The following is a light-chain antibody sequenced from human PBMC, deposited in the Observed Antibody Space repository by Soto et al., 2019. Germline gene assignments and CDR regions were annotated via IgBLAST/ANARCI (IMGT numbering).Light chain of an antibody. CDR2: SNN. V-gene: IGLV1-44*01. CDR3: AVWDDSLNGVV. CDR1: SSNIGSNT. Sequence: QSVLTQAPSASGTPGQRVTISCSGSSSNIGSNTVNWYQQLPGTAPKLLIYSNNQRPSGVPDRFSASKSGTSASLAISGLQSEDEADYYCAVWDDSLNGVVFGGGTKLTVL. J-gene: IGLJ2*01.